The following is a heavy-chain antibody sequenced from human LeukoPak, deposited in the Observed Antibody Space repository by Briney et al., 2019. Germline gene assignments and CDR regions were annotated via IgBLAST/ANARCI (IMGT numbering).Heavy chain of an antibody. V-gene: IGHV1-18*01. CDR2: ISAYNGNT. D-gene: IGHD3-10*01. CDR3: ARDDYYGSGTNNWFDP. Sequence: ASVKVSCKASGYTFTRYGISWVRQAPGQGLEWMGWISAYNGNTNNAQKLQGRVTMTTDTSTSTAYMELRSLRSDDTAVYYCARDDYYGSGTNNWFDPWGQGTLVTVSS. J-gene: IGHJ5*02. CDR1: GYTFTRYG.